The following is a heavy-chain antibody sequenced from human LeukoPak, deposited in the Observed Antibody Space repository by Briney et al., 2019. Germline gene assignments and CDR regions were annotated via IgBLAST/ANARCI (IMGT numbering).Heavy chain of an antibody. CDR3: ARGYSYGWGDYYYMDV. J-gene: IGHJ6*03. V-gene: IGHV3-9*01. D-gene: IGHD5-18*01. CDR1: GFTFDDYA. CDR2: ISWSSGSI. Sequence: GGSLRLSCAASGFTFDDYAMHWVRQAPGKGLEWVSGISWSSGSIGYADSVKGRFTISRDNAKNSLYLQMNSLRAEDTALYYCARGYSYGWGDYYYMDVWGKGTTVTVSS.